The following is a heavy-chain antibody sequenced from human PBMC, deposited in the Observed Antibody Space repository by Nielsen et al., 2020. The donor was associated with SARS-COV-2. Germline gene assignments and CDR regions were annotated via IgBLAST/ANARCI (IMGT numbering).Heavy chain of an antibody. D-gene: IGHD3-10*01. CDR2: IYYSGST. Sequence: WIRQPPGKGLEWIGYIYYSGSTYYNPSLKSRVTISVDTSKNQFSLKLSSVTAADTAVYCCARKTAMVRGVTTRTYYYYGMDVWGQGTTVTVSS. J-gene: IGHJ6*02. V-gene: IGHV4-31*02. CDR3: ARKTAMVRGVTTRTYYYYGMDV.